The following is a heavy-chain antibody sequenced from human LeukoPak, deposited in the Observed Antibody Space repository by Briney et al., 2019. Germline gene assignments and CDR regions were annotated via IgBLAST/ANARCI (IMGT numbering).Heavy chain of an antibody. V-gene: IGHV1-18*01. CDR2: ISAYNGNT. CDR3: AREGDVFGGVFYTPRGDY. CDR1: GYTFTSYD. Sequence: ASVKVSCKASGYTFTSYDINWVRQATGQGLEWMGWISAYNGNTNYAQKLQGRVTMTTDTSTSTAYMELRSLRSDDTAVYYCAREGDVFGGVFYTPRGDYGAQGPLVTVS. D-gene: IGHD3-3*01. J-gene: IGHJ4*02.